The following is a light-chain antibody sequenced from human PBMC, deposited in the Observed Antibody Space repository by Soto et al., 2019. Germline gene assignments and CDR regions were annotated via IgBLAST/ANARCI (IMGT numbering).Light chain of an antibody. CDR2: AAS. CDR3: QQSYSTPT. V-gene: IGKV1-39*01. Sequence: DIQMTQSPPSLSASIGDRVTITCRASQSISGYLNWYQQKPGKAPKFLIYAASSLQSGVPSRFSGSGSGTDFTLTISSLQPEDFATYYCQQSYSTPTFGGGTKVEIK. J-gene: IGKJ4*01. CDR1: QSISGY.